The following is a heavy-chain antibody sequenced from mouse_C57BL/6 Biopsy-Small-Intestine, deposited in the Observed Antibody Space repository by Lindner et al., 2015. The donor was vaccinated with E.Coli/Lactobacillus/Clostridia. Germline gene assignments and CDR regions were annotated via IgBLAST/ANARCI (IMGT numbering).Heavy chain of an antibody. CDR2: INPTTGGT. CDR3: ARSHAEVDF. V-gene: IGHV1-42*01. Sequence: VQLQESGPELVKPGASVKISCKASGYSFPGYFMNWVKQSPEKSLEWIGEINPTTGGTTYNQKFKAKATLTVDKSSSTAYMQFKNLTSEDSAVYYCARSHAEVDFWGQGTTLTVSS. CDR1: GYSFPGYF. J-gene: IGHJ2*01.